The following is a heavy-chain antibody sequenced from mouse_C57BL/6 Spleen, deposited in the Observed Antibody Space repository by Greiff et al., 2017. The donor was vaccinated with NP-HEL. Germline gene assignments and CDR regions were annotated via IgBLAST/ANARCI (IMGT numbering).Heavy chain of an antibody. V-gene: IGHV1-15*01. J-gene: IGHJ2*01. CDR1: GYTFTDYE. CDR2: IDPETGGT. Sequence: QVQLQQSGAELVRPGASVTLSCKASGYTFTDYEMHWVKQTPVHGLEWIGAIDPETGGTAYNQKFKGKAILTADKSSSTAYMELRSLTSEDSAVYYCTRSPGDSSGYVGYYFDYWGQGTTLTVSS. CDR3: TRSPGDSSGYVGYYFDY. D-gene: IGHD3-2*02.